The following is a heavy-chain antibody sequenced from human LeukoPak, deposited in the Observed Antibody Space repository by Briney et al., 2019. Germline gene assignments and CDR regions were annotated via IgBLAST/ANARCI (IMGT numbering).Heavy chain of an antibody. D-gene: IGHD6-19*01. CDR2: INHSGST. V-gene: IGHV4-34*01. J-gene: IGHJ6*03. Sequence: PSETLSLTCAVYGGSFSGYYWSWIRQPPGKGLEWIGEINHSGSTNYNPSLKSRFTISVDTSKNQFSLKLSSVTAADTAVYYCASYSSGWYSFYCYMDVWGKGTTVTVSS. CDR3: ASYSSGWYSFYCYMDV. CDR1: GGSFSGYY.